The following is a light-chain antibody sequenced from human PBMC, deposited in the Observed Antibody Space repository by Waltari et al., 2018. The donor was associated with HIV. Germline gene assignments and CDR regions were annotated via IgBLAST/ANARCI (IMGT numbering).Light chain of an antibody. CDR2: GNN. Sequence: QSVLTQPPSLSGAPGQRVIISCTGSSSNIGAGFDVHWYQQLPGTAPKLLIYGNNNRPSGAPDRFSGSKSGTSASLANTGLQADDEADYYCQSYDSGLNTYVFGTGTRVTVL. J-gene: IGLJ1*01. V-gene: IGLV1-40*01. CDR1: SSNIGAGFD. CDR3: QSYDSGLNTYV.